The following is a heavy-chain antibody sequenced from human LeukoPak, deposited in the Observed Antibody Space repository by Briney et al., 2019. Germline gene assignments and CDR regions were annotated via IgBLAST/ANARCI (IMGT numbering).Heavy chain of an antibody. D-gene: IGHD3-10*01. CDR1: GFTFSSYS. V-gene: IGHV3-21*01. J-gene: IGHJ4*02. CDR2: ISSGSSYI. CDR3: VRDSEGRRFDF. Sequence: KSGGSLRLSCAASGFTFSSYSIHWVRQAPGKGLEWVSSISSGSSYIFYADSVKGRFTISRDNAKNSLYLQMNSLAVEDTAIYYCVRDSEGRRFDFWGQGTPVTVSS.